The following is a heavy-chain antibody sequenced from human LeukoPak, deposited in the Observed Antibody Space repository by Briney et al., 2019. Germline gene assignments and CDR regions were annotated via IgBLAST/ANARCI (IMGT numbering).Heavy chain of an antibody. Sequence: GGSLRLSCAASGFTFSTFAMVWVRQPPGKGLEWVSSIFPSGGEIHYADSVKGRFTISRDNSKNTLYLQMNSLRAEDTAVYYCARGFLEWLLYGDYYYYMDVWGKGTTVTVSS. V-gene: IGHV3-23*01. J-gene: IGHJ6*03. D-gene: IGHD3-3*01. CDR2: IFPSGGEI. CDR1: GFTFSTFA. CDR3: ARGFLEWLLYGDYYYYMDV.